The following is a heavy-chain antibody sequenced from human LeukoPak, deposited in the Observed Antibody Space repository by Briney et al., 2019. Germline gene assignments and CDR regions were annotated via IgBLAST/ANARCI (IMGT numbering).Heavy chain of an antibody. CDR1: GGSISHSNYY. CDR2: IYYNGNT. CDR3: AKMTIHGDSVV. J-gene: IGHJ4*02. Sequence: PSETLSLTCTVSGGSISHSNYYWVWIRQPPGKGLEWIGSIYYNGNTYYSPSLKSRVTISIDTSKNHFSLKLNSVTAADTAVYYCAKMTIHGDSVVWGQGRLVTVSS. V-gene: IGHV4-39*07. D-gene: IGHD4-17*01.